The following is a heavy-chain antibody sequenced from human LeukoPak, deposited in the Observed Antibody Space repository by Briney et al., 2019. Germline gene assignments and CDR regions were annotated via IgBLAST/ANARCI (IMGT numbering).Heavy chain of an antibody. D-gene: IGHD5-12*01. CDR1: GFTFSSYA. J-gene: IGHJ4*02. CDR3: TKLGGAYSGYEIDY. V-gene: IGHV3-23*01. Sequence: PGGSLRLSCAASGFTFSSYAMNTVRQAPGKGLEWVSTVSGSGGSTYYADSVKGRFTISRDNSKNTLYLQMNSLRAEDTAIYYCTKLGGAYSGYEIDYWGQGTLVTVSS. CDR2: VSGSGGST.